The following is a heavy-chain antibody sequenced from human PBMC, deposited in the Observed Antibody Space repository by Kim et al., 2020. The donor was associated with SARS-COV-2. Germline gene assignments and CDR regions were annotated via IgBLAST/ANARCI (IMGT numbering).Heavy chain of an antibody. V-gene: IGHV4-4*07. CDR3: AGAYASACASFEF. J-gene: IGHJ1*01. CDR2: IHTGGST. CDR1: GASIGDYF. Sequence: SETLSLTCRVSGASIGDYFWNWIRLSPGKGLEWIGCIHTGGSTNYNPYLKSRATLSVDPSRNQFSLKVKSVTAADTAMFYCAGAYASACASFEFWGRG. D-gene: IGHD6-19*01.